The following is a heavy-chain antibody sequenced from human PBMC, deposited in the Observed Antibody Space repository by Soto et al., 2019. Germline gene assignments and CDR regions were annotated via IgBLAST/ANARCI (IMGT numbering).Heavy chain of an antibody. CDR2: IIPILGIA. J-gene: IGHJ4*02. Sequence: SVKVSCKASGGTFSSYTISWVRQAPGQGLEWMGRIIPILGIANYAQKFQGRVTITADKSTSTAYMELSSLRSEDTAVYYCAGGGSGSYYIFDYWGQGTLVTVSS. D-gene: IGHD1-26*01. V-gene: IGHV1-69*02. CDR1: GGTFSSYT. CDR3: AGGGSGSYYIFDY.